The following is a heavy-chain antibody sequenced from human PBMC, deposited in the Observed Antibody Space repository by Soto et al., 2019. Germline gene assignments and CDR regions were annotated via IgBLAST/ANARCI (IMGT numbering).Heavy chain of an antibody. CDR2: MTASGVSI. Sequence: EVQPLESGGGLVQPGGSLRLSCAASGFSFSGYAMSWVRQAPGKGLVWVSSMTASGVSIYYADSVRGRFTISRDNSKNTLYLKMSSLRAEGTARYSCAKDTSTYSSSDALDHWVRAALVT. CDR3: AKDTSTYSSSDALDH. D-gene: IGHD6-6*01. V-gene: IGHV3-23*01. CDR1: GFSFSGYA. J-gene: IGHJ4*02.